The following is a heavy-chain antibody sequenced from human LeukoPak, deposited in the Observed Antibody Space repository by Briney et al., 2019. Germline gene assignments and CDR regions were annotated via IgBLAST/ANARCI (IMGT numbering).Heavy chain of an antibody. V-gene: IGHV3-48*03. J-gene: IGHJ4*02. CDR2: ISSSGSTI. CDR3: ARDVVVMFDY. Sequence: PGGSLRLSCAASGFTFSSYEMSWVRQAPGKGLEWVSYISSSGSTIYYADSVKGRFTISRDNAKNSLYLQMNSLRAEDTAVYYCARDVVVMFDYWGQGTLVTVSS. CDR1: GFTFSSYE. D-gene: IGHD3-22*01.